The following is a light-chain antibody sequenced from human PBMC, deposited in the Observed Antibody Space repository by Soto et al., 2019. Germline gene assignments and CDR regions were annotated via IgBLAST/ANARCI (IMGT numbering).Light chain of an antibody. CDR2: GAS. CDR3: QHYNNWPPWT. Sequence: EFVLTQSPGTLSLSPGERATLSCRASQTVRNNYLAWYQQKPGQAPRLLIYGASTRATGIPVRFSGGGSGTEFTLTISSLQSEDFAVYYCQHYNNWPPWTFGQGTRVEIK. V-gene: IGKV3-15*01. J-gene: IGKJ1*01. CDR1: QTVRNN.